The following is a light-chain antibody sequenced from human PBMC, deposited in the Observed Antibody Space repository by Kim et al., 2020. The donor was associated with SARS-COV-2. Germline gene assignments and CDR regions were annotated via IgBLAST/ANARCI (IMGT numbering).Light chain of an antibody. CDR2: ATS. Sequence: LSPGERATLSCRAGQSVYSSFLAWYQQKPGQAPRLLIYATSSRATGIPDRFSGSGSGTHFTLTISRLEPEDFAVYYCHQYGSSWTFGQGTKVDIK. J-gene: IGKJ1*01. V-gene: IGKV3-20*01. CDR1: QSVYSSF. CDR3: HQYGSSWT.